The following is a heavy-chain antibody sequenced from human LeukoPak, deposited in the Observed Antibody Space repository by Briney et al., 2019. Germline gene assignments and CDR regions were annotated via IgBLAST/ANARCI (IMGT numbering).Heavy chain of an antibody. CDR3: AIGFVVTRRGINSYSYYMDV. D-gene: IGHD3-10*01. Sequence: PAGGSLRLSCVSSGITFRRYPMTWVRQAPGKGLEWVAGISGSGGSTYYADSVKGRFNISRDNSKNTLSLQMNSLRVEDTAVYYCAIGFVVTRRGINSYSYYMDVWGQGTTVTVSS. CDR1: GITFRRYP. J-gene: IGHJ6*03. V-gene: IGHV3-23*01. CDR2: ISGSGGST.